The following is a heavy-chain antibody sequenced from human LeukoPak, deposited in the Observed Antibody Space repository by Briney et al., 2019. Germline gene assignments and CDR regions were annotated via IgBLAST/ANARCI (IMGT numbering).Heavy chain of an antibody. D-gene: IGHD3-3*01. CDR2: IYYSGST. V-gene: IGHV4-39*01. Sequence: KTSETLSLTCTVSGGSISSSSYSWGWIRQPPGKGLEWIGSIYYSGSTYYNPSLKSRVTISVDTSKNQFSLKLSSVTAADTAVNYCARLRAYDFWSAPWGQGTLVTVSS. J-gene: IGHJ5*02. CDR1: GGSISSSSYS. CDR3: ARLRAYDFWSAP.